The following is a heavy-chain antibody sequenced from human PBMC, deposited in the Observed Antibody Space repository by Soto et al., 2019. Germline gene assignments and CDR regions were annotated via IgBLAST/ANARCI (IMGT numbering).Heavy chain of an antibody. V-gene: IGHV4-39*01. Sequence: SETLSLTCTVSGGSISSSSYYWGWIRHPPGKGLEWIGSIYYSGSTYYNPSLKSRVTISVDTSKNQFSLKLSSVTAADTAVYYCAKHDGIGVVPAATLRRYGMDVWGQGTTVTVSS. CDR3: AKHDGIGVVPAATLRRYGMDV. J-gene: IGHJ6*02. CDR2: IYYSGST. CDR1: GGSISSSSYY. D-gene: IGHD2-2*01.